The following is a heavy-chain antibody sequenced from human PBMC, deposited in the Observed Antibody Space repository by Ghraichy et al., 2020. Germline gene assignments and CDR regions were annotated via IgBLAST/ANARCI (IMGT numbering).Heavy chain of an antibody. J-gene: IGHJ5*02. Sequence: SETLSLTCTVSGDSISSYYWSWIRQPPGKGLEWIGCISDSGNTNYNPSLKSRVTMSVNTSKNQVSLKLTYVTAADTAFSYCSRAKLIEPLDPWGQGTLVTLSS. CDR3: SRAKLIEPLDP. CDR1: GDSISSYY. V-gene: IGHV4-59*01. CDR2: ISDSGNT. D-gene: IGHD1-14*01.